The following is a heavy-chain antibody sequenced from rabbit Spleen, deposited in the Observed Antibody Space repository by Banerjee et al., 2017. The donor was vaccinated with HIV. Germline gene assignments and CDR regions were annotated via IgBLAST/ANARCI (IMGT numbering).Heavy chain of an antibody. Sequence: QEQVVESGGDLVQPGASLTLTCTASGFSFSSSYWMSWVRQAPGKGLEWIAYIRTDNGQRDYASWAKGRFTISKTSATTVDLEMTSLTVADTATYFCARENVAGDFATWGPGTLVTVS. V-gene: IGHV1S45*01. CDR3: ARENVAGDFAT. CDR1: GFSFSSSYW. J-gene: IGHJ6*01. CDR2: IRTDNGQR. D-gene: IGHD2-1*01.